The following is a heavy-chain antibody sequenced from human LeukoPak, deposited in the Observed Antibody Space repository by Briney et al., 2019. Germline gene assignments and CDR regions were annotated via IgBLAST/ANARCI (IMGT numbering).Heavy chain of an antibody. CDR3: ARDGDRYYDSSGYYFDY. CDR1: GGSISSSSDY. V-gene: IGHV4-39*02. J-gene: IGHJ4*02. D-gene: IGHD3-22*01. CDR2: IYHSGST. Sequence: SETLSLTCTVSGGSISSSSDYWGWIRQPPGKGLEWIGSIYHSGSTFYNPSLKSRITISVDTSKYQFSLKLSSVTAADTAVYYCARDGDRYYDSSGYYFDYWGQGTLVTVSS.